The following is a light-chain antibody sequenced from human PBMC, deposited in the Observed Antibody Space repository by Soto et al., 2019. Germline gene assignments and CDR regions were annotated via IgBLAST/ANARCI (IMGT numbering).Light chain of an antibody. CDR3: QQYDNYKPLT. CDR1: QSISSW. J-gene: IGKJ4*01. CDR2: DAS. Sequence: DIQMTQSPSTLSASVGDRVTITCRASQSISSWLAWYQQKPGKAPKLLIFDASSLESGTPSRFSGRRSGTQFTLTINGLQPDGFATYYCQQYDNYKPLTFGGGTKVDI. V-gene: IGKV1-5*01.